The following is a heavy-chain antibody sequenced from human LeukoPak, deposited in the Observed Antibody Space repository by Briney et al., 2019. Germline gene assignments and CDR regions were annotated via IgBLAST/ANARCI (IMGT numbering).Heavy chain of an antibody. J-gene: IGHJ4*02. CDR1: GFTFSSYW. V-gene: IGHV3-74*01. CDR2: TASDGSST. D-gene: IGHD6-19*01. CDR3: AGRRSSGWYAY. Sequence: PGGSLRLSCAASGFTFSSYWMNWVRHAPGKGLVWVSRTASDGSSTTYADSVKGRFSITRDNAKNTLYLQMNSLRVEDTAVYYCAGRRSSGWYAYWGQGTLVTVSS.